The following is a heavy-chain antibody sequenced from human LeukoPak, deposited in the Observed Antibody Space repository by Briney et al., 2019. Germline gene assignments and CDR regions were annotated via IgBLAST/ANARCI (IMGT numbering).Heavy chain of an antibody. V-gene: IGHV4-4*07. Sequence: SETLSLTCAVSGGSISSYYWSWIRQPAGKGLEWIGRIYTSGSTNYNPSLKSRVTMSVDTSKNQFSLKLSSVTAADTAVYYCARVYLFGYYYGMDVWGQGTTVTVSS. CDR2: IYTSGST. D-gene: IGHD2-2*02. J-gene: IGHJ6*02. CDR1: GGSISSYY. CDR3: ARVYLFGYYYGMDV.